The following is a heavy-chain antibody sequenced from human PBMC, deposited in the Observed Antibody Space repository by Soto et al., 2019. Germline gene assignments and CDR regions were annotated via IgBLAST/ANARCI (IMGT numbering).Heavy chain of an antibody. CDR2: VYWDDDK. CDR3: ATLTANF. CDR1: GFSLTTGVG. V-gene: IGHV2-5*02. J-gene: IGHJ4*02. Sequence: ITLEESGPTLVKPTETLTLTCTFSGFSLTTGVGVGWVRQPPGKALEWLALVYWDDDKHYTPSLMSRLTITKDTSKGQVVLTITNMDPVDTATYYCATLTANFWGPGTLVTVSS. D-gene: IGHD7-27*01.